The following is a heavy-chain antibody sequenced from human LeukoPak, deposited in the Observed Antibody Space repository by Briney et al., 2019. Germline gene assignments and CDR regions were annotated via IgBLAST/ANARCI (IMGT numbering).Heavy chain of an antibody. J-gene: IGHJ1*01. CDR2: IYHSGST. CDR1: GYSISSGYY. CDR3: ARKLLGYCSGGSCYSGNSQH. V-gene: IGHV4-38-2*02. Sequence: PSETLSLTCTVPGYSISSGYYWGWIRQPPGKGLEGIGSIYHSGSTYYNPSLKSRVTISVDTSKNQFSLKLSSVTAADTAVYYCARKLLGYCSGGSCYSGNSQHGGQAPLVTVPS. D-gene: IGHD2-15*01.